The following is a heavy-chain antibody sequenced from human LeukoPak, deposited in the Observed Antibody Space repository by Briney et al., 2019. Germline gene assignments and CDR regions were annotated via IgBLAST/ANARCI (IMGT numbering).Heavy chain of an antibody. Sequence: ASVKVSCKVSGYTLTELSMHWVRQAPGKGLEWMGGFDPEDGETIYAQKFQGRVTMTEDTSTDTAYMELSNLRSEDTAVYYCATGRYYYDSSGYYYISLFDYWGQGTLVTVSS. CDR3: ATGRYYYDSSGYYYISLFDY. CDR2: FDPEDGET. V-gene: IGHV1-24*01. D-gene: IGHD3-22*01. CDR1: GYTLTELS. J-gene: IGHJ4*02.